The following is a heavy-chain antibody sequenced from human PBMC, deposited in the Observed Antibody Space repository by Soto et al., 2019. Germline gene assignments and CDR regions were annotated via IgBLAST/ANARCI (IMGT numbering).Heavy chain of an antibody. J-gene: IGHJ4*02. D-gene: IGHD6-19*01. V-gene: IGHV4-31*03. Sequence: QVQLQESGPGLIKPSQTLTLTCTVSGGSIYSGGYYWNWIRQHPGKGLEWIGYIYYRDKTYYNPSLNSRVTLSADTSKNQFSLKLSSVTAADTAVYYCARLSSSGWPIDSWGQGTLVTVSS. CDR2: IYYRDKT. CDR3: ARLSSSGWPIDS. CDR1: GGSIYSGGYY.